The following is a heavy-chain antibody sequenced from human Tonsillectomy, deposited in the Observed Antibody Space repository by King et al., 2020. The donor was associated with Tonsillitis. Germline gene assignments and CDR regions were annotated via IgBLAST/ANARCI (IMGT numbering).Heavy chain of an antibody. CDR3: ERGYRSGYRVDY. D-gene: IGHD2-15*01. V-gene: IGHV3-74*01. Sequence: EVQLVESGGGLVQPVGSLRLSCAASGFTFSIYWMHWVRQAPGKGLVWVSRINSDGSSTTYTDSVKGRFTISRDNAKKNLFLQMNSRRAEDTAVYYCERGYRSGYRVDYWGPGTLVTVSS. CDR1: GFTFSIYW. CDR2: INSDGSST. J-gene: IGHJ4*02.